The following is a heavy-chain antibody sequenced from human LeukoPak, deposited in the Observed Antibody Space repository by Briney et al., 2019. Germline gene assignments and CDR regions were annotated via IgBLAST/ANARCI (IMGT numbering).Heavy chain of an antibody. CDR3: ATGYYEPFAT. J-gene: IGHJ5*02. Sequence: ESLSLICSVSGPSLSMYYSDSLRHPPGKGLDLIGYISDTAEAVCNHSLKSRVSISLDTSKTQFSLRLRSVTAADSAVYYCATGYYEPFATWGPGTLVTVSS. CDR2: ISDTAEA. CDR1: GPSLSMYY. D-gene: IGHD1-26*01. V-gene: IGHV4-59*01.